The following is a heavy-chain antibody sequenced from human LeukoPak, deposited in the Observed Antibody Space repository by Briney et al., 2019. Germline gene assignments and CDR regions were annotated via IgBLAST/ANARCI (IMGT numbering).Heavy chain of an antibody. V-gene: IGHV1-18*01. CDR2: ISAYNGNT. Sequence: ASVKVSCKASGYTFTSYGISWVRQAPGQGREGMGWISAYNGNTKYAQKLQGRVTITTDTSTSTAYMELRSLRSDDTAVYYCARGRYYDSSGYGYWGQGTLVTVSS. D-gene: IGHD3-22*01. CDR1: GYTFTSYG. CDR3: ARGRYYDSSGYGY. J-gene: IGHJ4*02.